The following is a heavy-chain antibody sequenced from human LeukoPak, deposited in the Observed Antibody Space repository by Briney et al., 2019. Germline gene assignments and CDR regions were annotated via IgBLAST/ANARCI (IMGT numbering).Heavy chain of an antibody. Sequence: SETLSLTCTVSGGSISSYYWSWIRQPPGKGLEWIGYIYYSGSTNYNPSLKSRLTISVDTSKNQFSLKLSSVTAADTAVYYCARHENNSYSSGWYGGYYYYGMDVWGQGTTVTVSS. V-gene: IGHV4-59*08. D-gene: IGHD6-19*01. J-gene: IGHJ6*02. CDR2: IYYSGST. CDR1: GGSISSYY. CDR3: ARHENNSYSSGWYGGYYYYGMDV.